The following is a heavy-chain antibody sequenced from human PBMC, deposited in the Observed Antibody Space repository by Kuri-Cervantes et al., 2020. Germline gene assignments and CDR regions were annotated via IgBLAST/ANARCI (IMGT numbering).Heavy chain of an antibody. V-gene: IGHV3-23*01. CDR1: GFTINNNW. D-gene: IGHD2-21*02. Sequence: GGSLRLSCVASGFTINNNWMSWVRQAPGKGLEWVSSISGSGGTTYYADSMKGRFTISRDNSKNTLSLQMNSLRAEDTALYYCAKQSRPTADCCWPWYFDLWGRGTLVTVSS. J-gene: IGHJ2*01. CDR2: ISGSGGTT. CDR3: AKQSRPTADCCWPWYFDL.